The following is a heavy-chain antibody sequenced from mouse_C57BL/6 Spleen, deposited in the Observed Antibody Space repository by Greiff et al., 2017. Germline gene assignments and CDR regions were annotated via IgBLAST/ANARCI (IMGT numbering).Heavy chain of an antibody. V-gene: IGHV14-1*01. J-gene: IGHJ3*01. CDR1: GFNIQDYY. CDR2: IDPEDGDT. D-gene: IGHD2-1*01. CDR3: TTDYYGNPFAY. Sequence: VQLQQSGAELVRPGASVKLSCTASGFNIQDYYMHWVKQRPEQGLEWIGRIDPEDGDTEYAPKLQGKATMTADTSSNTAYLQLSSLTSEDTAVYYCTTDYYGNPFAYWGQGTLVTVSA.